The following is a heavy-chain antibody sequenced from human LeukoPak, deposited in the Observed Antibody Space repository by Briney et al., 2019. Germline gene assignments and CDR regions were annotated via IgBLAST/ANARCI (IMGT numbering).Heavy chain of an antibody. CDR3: ATTGYIIAVPATPDY. Sequence: PSETLSLTCAVYGGSFSGYYWSWIRQPPGKGLEWIGEINHSGSTNYNPSLKSRVTISVDTSKNQFSLKLSSVTAADTAVYYCATTGYIIAVPATPDYWGQGTLVTVSS. D-gene: IGHD6-19*01. V-gene: IGHV4-34*01. CDR2: INHSGST. CDR1: GGSFSGYY. J-gene: IGHJ4*02.